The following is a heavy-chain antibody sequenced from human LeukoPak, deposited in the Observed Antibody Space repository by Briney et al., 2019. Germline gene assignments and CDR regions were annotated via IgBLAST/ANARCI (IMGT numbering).Heavy chain of an antibody. CDR3: ARDKGVDSSSWYGFDP. V-gene: IGHV1-2*02. J-gene: IGHJ5*02. Sequence: GASVKVSCKASGYTFTGYYMHWVRQAPGQGLEWMGWINPNSGGTNYAQKFQGRVTMTRDTSISTAYMELSRLRSDDTAVYYCARDKGVDSSSWYGFDPWGQGTLVTVSS. CDR2: INPNSGGT. D-gene: IGHD6-13*01. CDR1: GYTFTGYY.